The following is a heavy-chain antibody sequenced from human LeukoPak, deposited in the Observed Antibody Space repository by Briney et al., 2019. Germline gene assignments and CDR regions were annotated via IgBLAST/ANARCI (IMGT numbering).Heavy chain of an antibody. J-gene: IGHJ3*02. Sequence: SETLSLTCTVSGGSISSYYWSWIRQPPGKGLEWIGYIYYSGSTNYNPSLKSRVTISVDTSKNQFSLKVNSVTAADSAVYYCARVSDYFDSSGYSVLDIWGQGTMVTVSS. CDR1: GGSISSYY. CDR3: ARVSDYFDSSGYSVLDI. CDR2: IYYSGST. D-gene: IGHD3-22*01. V-gene: IGHV4-59*08.